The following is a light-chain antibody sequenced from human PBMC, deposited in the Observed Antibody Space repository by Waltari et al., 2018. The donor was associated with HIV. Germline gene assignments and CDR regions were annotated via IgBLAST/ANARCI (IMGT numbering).Light chain of an antibody. CDR2: EVS. Sequence: QSALTQPPSASGSPGQSVTIPCPGTSSDVGGYNYVSWYQQHPGKAPKLMIYEVSKRPSGVPDRFSGSKSGNTASLTVSGLQAEDEADYYCSSYAGSNNFDVVFGGGTKLTVL. CDR1: SSDVGGYNY. V-gene: IGLV2-8*01. J-gene: IGLJ2*01. CDR3: SSYAGSNNFDVV.